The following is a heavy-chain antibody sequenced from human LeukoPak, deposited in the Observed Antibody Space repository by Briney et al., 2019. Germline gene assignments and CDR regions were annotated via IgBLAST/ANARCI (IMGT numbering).Heavy chain of an antibody. CDR1: GGAISSGGYY. V-gene: IGHV4-31*03. Sequence: PSETLSLTCTVSGGAISSGGYYWSWIRQRPGKGLDWLGYIYYTGTTYYHPSLKSRVTISLDTSENQFSLRLNSVTAADAAVYFCARSGGAYSFDYWGQGSLVIVSS. J-gene: IGHJ4*02. CDR2: IYYTGTT. CDR3: ARSGGAYSFDY. D-gene: IGHD2-21*01.